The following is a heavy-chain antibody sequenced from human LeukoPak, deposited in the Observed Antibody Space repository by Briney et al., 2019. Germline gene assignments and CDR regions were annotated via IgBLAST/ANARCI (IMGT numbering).Heavy chain of an antibody. J-gene: IGHJ4*02. CDR2: INPNSGGT. D-gene: IGHD3-10*01. CDR1: VYTFTGYY. Sequence: EASVKVSCKASVYTFTGYYMHWVRQAPGPGLEWMGWINPNSGGTNYAQKFQGRVTMTRDTSISTAYMELSRLRSDDTAVYYCARAVTMVRGVIHYFDYWGQGTLVTVSS. CDR3: ARAVTMVRGVIHYFDY. V-gene: IGHV1-2*02.